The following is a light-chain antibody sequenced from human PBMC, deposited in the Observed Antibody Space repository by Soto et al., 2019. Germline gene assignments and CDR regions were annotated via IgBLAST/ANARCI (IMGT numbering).Light chain of an antibody. CDR3: QQYGNSPRT. CDR1: QSVSSSY. Sequence: EIVLTQSPGTLSLSPGERAILSCRDSQSVSSSYLAWYQQKPGQAPRLLIYGASSRATGIPDRFSGSGSGTDFTLTISRLEPEDFAVYYCQQYGNSPRTFGQGTKVEIK. V-gene: IGKV3-20*01. CDR2: GAS. J-gene: IGKJ1*01.